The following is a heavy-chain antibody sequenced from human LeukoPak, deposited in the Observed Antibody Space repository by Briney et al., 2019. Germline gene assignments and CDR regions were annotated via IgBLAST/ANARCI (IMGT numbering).Heavy chain of an antibody. CDR1: GGTFSSYA. Sequence: SVKVSCKASGGTFSSYAISWVRQAPGQGLEWMGRIIPILGIANYAQKFQGRVTITADKSTSTAYMELSSLRSEDTAVYYCARGPPTAQYFQHWGQGTLVTVSS. CDR2: IIPILGIA. J-gene: IGHJ1*01. V-gene: IGHV1-69*04. D-gene: IGHD1-1*01. CDR3: ARGPPTAQYFQH.